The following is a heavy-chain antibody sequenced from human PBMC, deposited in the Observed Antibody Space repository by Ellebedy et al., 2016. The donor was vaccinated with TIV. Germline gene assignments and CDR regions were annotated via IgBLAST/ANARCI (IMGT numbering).Heavy chain of an antibody. CDR1: GVSFSNNGVT. D-gene: IGHD3-16*01. Sequence: MPSETLSLTCATSGVSFSNNGVTWNCISQSPARVLQWLGRAYYRSTWIYDYAVSVKGRITINPDTSNNQHSLNLNSVTPEDTAVYYCARDTPWCYSYADFWGQGTTVTVSS. J-gene: IGHJ6*02. CDR3: ARDTPWCYSYADF. V-gene: IGHV6-1*01. CDR2: AYYRSTWIY.